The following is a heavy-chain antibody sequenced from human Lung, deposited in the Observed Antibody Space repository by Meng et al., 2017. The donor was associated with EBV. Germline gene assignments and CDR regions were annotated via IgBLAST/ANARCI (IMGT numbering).Heavy chain of an antibody. Sequence: EVQLVESGGALVQPGGSLGLSCAASGFRCSRYWMHWVRQVPGKGLVWVSRTNEDGRITNYADSVKGRFTISRDNAKNTLYLQMNSLRAEDTAVYFCSRDLVGSDDDWGQGTLVTVSS. CDR1: GFRCSRYW. D-gene: IGHD6-25*01. CDR2: TNEDGRIT. J-gene: IGHJ4*02. CDR3: SRDLVGSDDD. V-gene: IGHV3-74*01.